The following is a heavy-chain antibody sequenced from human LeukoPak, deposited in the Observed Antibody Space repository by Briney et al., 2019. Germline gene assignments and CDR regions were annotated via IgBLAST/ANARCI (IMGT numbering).Heavy chain of an antibody. J-gene: IGHJ4*02. D-gene: IGHD1-1*01. CDR2: ISYDGSNK. Sequence: GRSLRLSCAASGFTFSSYGMHWVCQAPGKGLEWVAVISYDGSNKYYADSVKGRFTISRDNSKSTLYLQMNSLRTDDTAVYHCARELESLDCWGQGSLVTVSS. CDR1: GFTFSSYG. CDR3: ARELESLDC. V-gene: IGHV3-30*03.